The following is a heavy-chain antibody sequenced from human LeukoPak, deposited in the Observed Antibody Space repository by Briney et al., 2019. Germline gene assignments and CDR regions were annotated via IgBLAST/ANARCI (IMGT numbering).Heavy chain of an antibody. CDR2: INHSGST. CDR3: ARGATSTVTRWFDP. J-gene: IGHJ5*02. Sequence: PSETLSLTCAVYGGSFSGYYWSWIRQPPGKGLEWIGEINHSGSTNYNPSLKSRVTISVDTSKNQFSLKLSSVTAADTAVYYCARGATSTVTRWFDPWGQGTLVTVSS. V-gene: IGHV4-34*01. CDR1: GGSFSGYY. D-gene: IGHD4-17*01.